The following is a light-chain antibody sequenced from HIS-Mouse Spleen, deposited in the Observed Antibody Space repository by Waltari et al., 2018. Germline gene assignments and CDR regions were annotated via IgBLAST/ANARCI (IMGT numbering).Light chain of an antibody. V-gene: IGLV2-14*03. Sequence: QSALTQPASVSGSPGQSITISCPGTSRDLGGYNSVSWYQQHPGKAPKLMIYDVSNRPSGVSNRFSGSKSGNTASLTISGLQAEDEADYYCSSYTSSSTLVFGTGTKVTVL. CDR3: SSYTSSSTLV. CDR1: SRDLGGYNS. CDR2: DVS. J-gene: IGLJ1*01.